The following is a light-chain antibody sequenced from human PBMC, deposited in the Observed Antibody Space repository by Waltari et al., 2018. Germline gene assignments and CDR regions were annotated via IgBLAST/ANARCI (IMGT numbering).Light chain of an antibody. J-gene: IGLJ2*01. Sequence: QAALTQSPSVSGSPGQSVTISCTGTSSDIGNYNRVSWYQQHPGKAPKLMIYEVSKRPSGSSDRFLGSKPGNTPSLTISGLQAEDEADYYCCSSANSNTVFGGGTRLTVL. CDR1: SSDIGNYNR. CDR3: CSSANSNTV. CDR2: EVS. V-gene: IGLV2-18*02.